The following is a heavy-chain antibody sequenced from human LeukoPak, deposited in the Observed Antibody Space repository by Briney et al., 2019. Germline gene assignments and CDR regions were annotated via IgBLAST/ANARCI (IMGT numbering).Heavy chain of an antibody. J-gene: IGHJ4*02. CDR2: ISSSGSTI. D-gene: IGHD5-18*01. Sequence: GGSLRLSCAASGFTFSSYEMNWVRQAPGKGLEWVSYISSSGSTIYYADSVKGRFTISRDNAKNSLYLQMNSLRAEDTAVYYCARDFNSYGFLGVRYFDYWGQGTLVTDSS. V-gene: IGHV3-48*03. CDR1: GFTFSSYE. CDR3: ARDFNSYGFLGVRYFDY.